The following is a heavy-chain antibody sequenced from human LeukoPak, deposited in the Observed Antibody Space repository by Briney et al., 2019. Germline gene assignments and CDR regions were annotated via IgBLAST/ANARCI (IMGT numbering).Heavy chain of an antibody. CDR3: ARGSDYVWGSYRYAPFDY. D-gene: IGHD3-16*02. CDR2: INPNSGGT. Sequence: ASVKVSCKASGYTFTGYYMHWVRQAPGQGLEWMGWINPNSGGTNYAQKFQGWVTMTRDTSISTAYMELSRLRSDDTAVYYCARGSDYVWGSYRYAPFDYWGQGTLSPSPQ. CDR1: GYTFTGYY. J-gene: IGHJ4*02. V-gene: IGHV1-2*04.